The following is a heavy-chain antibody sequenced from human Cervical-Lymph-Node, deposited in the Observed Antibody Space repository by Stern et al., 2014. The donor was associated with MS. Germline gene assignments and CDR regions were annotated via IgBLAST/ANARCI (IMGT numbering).Heavy chain of an antibody. V-gene: IGHV4-61*02. CDR1: GGSISSGSYY. CDR2: IYTSGST. J-gene: IGHJ5*02. D-gene: IGHD2-2*01. CDR3: ARDLGYCSSTSCYGFDP. Sequence: QVQLQESGPGLVKPSQTLSLTCTVSGGSISSGSYYWSWIRQPAGKGLEWIGRIYTSGSTNYNPSLKSRVTISVDTSKNQFSLKLTSVTAADTAVYYCARDLGYCSSTSCYGFDPWGQGTLVTVSS.